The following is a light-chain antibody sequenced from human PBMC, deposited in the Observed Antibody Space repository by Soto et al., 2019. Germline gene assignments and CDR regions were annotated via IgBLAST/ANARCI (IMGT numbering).Light chain of an antibody. Sequence: DIQMTQSPSTLSASVGGRVTITCRASQSISSWLAWYQQKPGKAPKLLIFDASSLESGVPSRFSGSGSGTEFTLTISSLQPDDFATYYCQQYNSYPLTFGGGTKADIK. CDR3: QQYNSYPLT. V-gene: IGKV1-5*01. J-gene: IGKJ4*01. CDR1: QSISSW. CDR2: DAS.